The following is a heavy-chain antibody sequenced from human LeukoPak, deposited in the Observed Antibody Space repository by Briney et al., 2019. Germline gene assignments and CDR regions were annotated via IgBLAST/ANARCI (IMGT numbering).Heavy chain of an antibody. CDR3: ARHLKPIAARHSFDI. V-gene: IGHV5-51*01. Sequence: GGSLEISCKGSGYTFTTYWIGGGRQMAGKGLEGRGIIFPDDSDTAYSPSFQGQVTMSADKSTNPAYLQWSSLKASDTAMYYCARHLKPIAARHSFDIWGQGTMVTVSS. CDR2: IFPDDSDT. D-gene: IGHD6-25*01. CDR1: GYTFTTYW. J-gene: IGHJ3*02.